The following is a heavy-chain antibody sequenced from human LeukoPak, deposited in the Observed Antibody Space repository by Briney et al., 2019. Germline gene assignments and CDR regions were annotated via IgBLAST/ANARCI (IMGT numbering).Heavy chain of an antibody. Sequence: PSETLSLTCTVSGGSISSYYWSWIRQPPGKGLEWIGYIYYSGSTNYNPSLKSRVTISVDTFKNQFSLKLSSVTAADTAVYYCAREVSGSFDYWGQGTLVTVSS. CDR1: GGSISSYY. CDR2: IYYSGST. V-gene: IGHV4-59*01. CDR3: AREVSGSFDY. D-gene: IGHD5-12*01. J-gene: IGHJ4*02.